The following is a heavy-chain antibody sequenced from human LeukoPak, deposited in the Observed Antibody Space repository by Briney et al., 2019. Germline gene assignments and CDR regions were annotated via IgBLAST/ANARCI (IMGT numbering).Heavy chain of an antibody. Sequence: ASVKVSCKSSGYSFNGYFIHWVRQAPGQGFEWMGWIDPNSGVTKYAQKFQGRVTMARDTSITTTYVDLSRLSSDDTAVYYCARRGYSGYDFDYWGQGTLVTVSS. J-gene: IGHJ4*02. CDR3: ARRGYSGYDFDY. V-gene: IGHV1-2*02. D-gene: IGHD5-12*01. CDR1: GYSFNGYF. CDR2: IDPNSGVT.